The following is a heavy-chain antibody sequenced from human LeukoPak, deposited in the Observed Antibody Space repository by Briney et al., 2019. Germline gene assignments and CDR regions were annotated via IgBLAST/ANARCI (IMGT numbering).Heavy chain of an antibody. Sequence: GGSLRLSCAASGFTFSSYAMHWVRQAPGKGLEWMAVISYDGSNKYYADSVKGRFTISRDNSKNTLYLQMNSLRAEDTAVYYCAKDWLHALVVVAADIFDYWGQGTLVTVSS. CDR3: AKDWLHALVVVAADIFDY. CDR1: GFTFSSYA. J-gene: IGHJ4*02. V-gene: IGHV3-30-3*01. CDR2: ISYDGSNK. D-gene: IGHD2-15*01.